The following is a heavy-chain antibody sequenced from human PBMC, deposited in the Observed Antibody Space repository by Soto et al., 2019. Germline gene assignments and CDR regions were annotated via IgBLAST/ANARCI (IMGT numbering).Heavy chain of an antibody. CDR2: IIPIFGTA. CDR1: GGTFSSYA. Sequence: GASVKVSCKASGGTFSSYAISWVRQAPGQGLEWMGGIIPIFGTANYAQKFQGRVTITADESTSTAYMELSSPRSEDTAVYYCARAGYGDYYFDYWGQGTLVTVSS. D-gene: IGHD4-17*01. CDR3: ARAGYGDYYFDY. J-gene: IGHJ4*02. V-gene: IGHV1-69*13.